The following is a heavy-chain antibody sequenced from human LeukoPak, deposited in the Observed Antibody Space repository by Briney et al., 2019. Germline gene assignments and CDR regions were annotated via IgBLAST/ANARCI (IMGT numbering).Heavy chain of an antibody. CDR1: GFTFSSYA. CDR2: ISYDGSNK. J-gene: IGHJ4*02. V-gene: IGHV3-30-3*01. Sequence: GGSLRLSCAASGFTFSSYAMHWVRQAPGKGLEWVAVISYDGSNKYYADSVKGRFTISRDNSKNTLYLQMNSLIAEDTAVYYCAREKPYFDYWGQGTLVTVSS. CDR3: AREKPYFDY.